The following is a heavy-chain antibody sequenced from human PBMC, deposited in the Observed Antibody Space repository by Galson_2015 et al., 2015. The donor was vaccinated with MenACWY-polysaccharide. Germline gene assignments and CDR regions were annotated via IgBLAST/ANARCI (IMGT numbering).Heavy chain of an antibody. D-gene: IGHD3-22*01. CDR3: ARDKRYYYDSSEWAFDI. CDR2: IYYSGST. CDR1: GGSISSYY. V-gene: IGHV4-59*01. J-gene: IGHJ3*02. Sequence: SETLSLTCTVSGGSISSYYWSWIRQPPGKGLEWIGYIYYSGSTNYNPSLKSRVTISVDTSKNQFSLKLSSVTAADTAVYYCARDKRYYYDSSEWAFDIWGQGTMVTVSS.